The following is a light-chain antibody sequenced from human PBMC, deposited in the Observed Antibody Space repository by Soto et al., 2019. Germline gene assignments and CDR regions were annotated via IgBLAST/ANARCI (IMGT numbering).Light chain of an antibody. J-gene: IGKJ1*01. V-gene: IGKV3-15*01. CDR3: QQDYNLPWT. CDR1: HCIFYN. CDR2: RAS. Sequence: IVLTQSQATLSVSPGERATLSCRASHCIFYNLAWFQQRPGQAPRLLIYRASTRATNIPARFSGSGSGTAFTLAISSLQPEDFAVYYCQQDYNLPWTFGQGTKVDI.